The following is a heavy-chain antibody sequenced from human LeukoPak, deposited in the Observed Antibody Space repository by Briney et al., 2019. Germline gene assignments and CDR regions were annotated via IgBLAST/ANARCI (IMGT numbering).Heavy chain of an antibody. CDR1: GFTVSSNY. CDR2: IYSGGST. D-gene: IGHD2-2*01. J-gene: IGHJ3*02. V-gene: IGHV3-53*01. Sequence: PGGSLRLSCAASGFTVSSNYMSWVRQVPGKGLEWVSVIYSGGSTYYADSVKGRFTISRDNSKNTLYLQMNSLRAEDTAVYYCARDRGYCSSTSCYAHSEAFDIWGQGTMVTVSS. CDR3: ARDRGYCSSTSCYAHSEAFDI.